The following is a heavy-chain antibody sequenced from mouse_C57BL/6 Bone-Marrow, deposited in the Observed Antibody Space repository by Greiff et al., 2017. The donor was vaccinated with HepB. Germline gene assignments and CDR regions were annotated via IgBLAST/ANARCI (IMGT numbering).Heavy chain of an antibody. CDR3: AKTSPRIYCGRYYAMDY. J-gene: IGHJ4*01. Sequence: QVQLQQPGAELVKPGASVKLSCKASGYTFTSYWMHWVKQRPGQGLEWIGMIHPNSGSTNYNEKFKSKATLTVDKSSSTAYMQLSSLTSEDSAVYYCAKTSPRIYCGRYYAMDYWGQGTSVTVSS. CDR1: GYTFTSYW. D-gene: IGHD2-1*01. V-gene: IGHV1-64*01. CDR2: IHPNSGST.